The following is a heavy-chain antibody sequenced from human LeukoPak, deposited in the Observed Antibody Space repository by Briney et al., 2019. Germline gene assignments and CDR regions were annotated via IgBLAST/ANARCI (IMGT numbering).Heavy chain of an antibody. D-gene: IGHD2-8*01. CDR3: AKEYVYANHY. J-gene: IGHJ4*02. CDR1: GFTLSDFG. Sequence: GTSLRLSCAASGFTLSDFGMHWVRQAPGKGLEWVAVIWYDGSKKYYADSVKDRVTISRDDSKKTVYLQLNSLGAEDTAVYYCAKEYVYANHYWGQGTLVTVSS. CDR2: IWYDGSKK. V-gene: IGHV3-33*06.